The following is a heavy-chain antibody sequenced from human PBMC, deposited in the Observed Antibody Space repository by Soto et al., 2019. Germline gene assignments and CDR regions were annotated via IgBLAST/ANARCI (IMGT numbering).Heavy chain of an antibody. D-gene: IGHD6-6*01. Sequence: AASVKVSCKASGGTFSSYAISWVRQAPGQGLEWMGGIIPIFGTANYAQKFQGRVTITADESTSTAYMELSSLRSEDTAVYYCARESSSAFRYYYYGMDVWGQGTTVTVSS. CDR2: IIPIFGTA. CDR3: ARESSSAFRYYYYGMDV. CDR1: GGTFSSYA. V-gene: IGHV1-69*13. J-gene: IGHJ6*02.